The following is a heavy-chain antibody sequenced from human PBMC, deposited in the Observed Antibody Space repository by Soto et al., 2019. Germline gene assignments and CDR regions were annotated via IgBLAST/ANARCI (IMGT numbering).Heavy chain of an antibody. CDR2: IDYSGST. Sequence: SETLSLTCTASGGSISNYYWNWIRQTPGKGLEWIGYIDYSGSTNYNPSLKSRVTISVDKSKNQFSLKLSSVTAADTAVYYCARAAAGGYSGYEVFDYWGQGTLVTVSS. CDR3: ARAAAGGYSGYEVFDY. V-gene: IGHV4-59*12. D-gene: IGHD5-12*01. CDR1: GGSISNYY. J-gene: IGHJ4*02.